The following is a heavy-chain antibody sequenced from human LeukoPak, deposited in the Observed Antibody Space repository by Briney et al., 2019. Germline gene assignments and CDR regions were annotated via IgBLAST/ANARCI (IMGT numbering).Heavy chain of an antibody. CDR3: ARDGGGGGNPSLSFDY. V-gene: IGHV4-59*11. CDR2: IYYSGST. Sequence: PSETLSLTCTVSGGSISSHYWSWIRQPPGKGLEWIGYIYYSGSTNYNPSLKSRVTISVDTSKNRFSLKLSSVTAADTAVYYCARDGGGGGNPSLSFDYWGQGTLVTVSS. D-gene: IGHD4-23*01. J-gene: IGHJ4*02. CDR1: GGSISSHY.